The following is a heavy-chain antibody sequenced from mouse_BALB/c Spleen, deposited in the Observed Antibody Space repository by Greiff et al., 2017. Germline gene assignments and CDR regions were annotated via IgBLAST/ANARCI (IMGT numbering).Heavy chain of an antibody. CDR1: GFTFSNYW. CDR3: TRRYGNYVGYFDY. V-gene: IGHV6-6*02. CDR2: IRLKSNNYAT. Sequence: EVKVVESGGGLVQPGGSMKLSCVASGFTFSNYWMNWVRQSPEKGLEWVAEIRLKSNNYATHYAESVKGRFTISRDDSKSSVYLQMNNLRAEDTGIYYCTRRYGNYVGYFDYWGQGTTLTVSS. J-gene: IGHJ2*01. D-gene: IGHD2-10*02.